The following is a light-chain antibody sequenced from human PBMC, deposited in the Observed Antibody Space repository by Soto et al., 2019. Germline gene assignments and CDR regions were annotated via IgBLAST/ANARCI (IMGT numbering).Light chain of an antibody. J-gene: IGKJ1*01. Sequence: DIQMTQSPSSLSASVVDRVTITCLASQGISNYLAWYQQKPGKAPKLLIYKASTLKSGVPSRFSGSGSGTEFTLTISSLQPDDFATYYCQHYNSYSEAFGQGTKVDIK. CDR3: QHYNSYSEA. CDR2: KAS. CDR1: QGISNY. V-gene: IGKV1-5*03.